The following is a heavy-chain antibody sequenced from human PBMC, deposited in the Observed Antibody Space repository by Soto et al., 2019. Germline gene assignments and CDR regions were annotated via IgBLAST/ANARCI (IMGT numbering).Heavy chain of an antibody. Sequence: PGGSLRLSCAASGFTFSSYAMSWVRQAPGKGLEWVGFIRSKAYGGTTEYAASVKGRFTISRDDSKSIAYLQMNSLKTEDTAVYYCTRDEFTNWNDPTPGIGFDIWGQGTMVTVSS. CDR3: TRDEFTNWNDPTPGIGFDI. V-gene: IGHV3-49*04. D-gene: IGHD1-1*01. CDR2: IRSKAYGGTT. J-gene: IGHJ3*02. CDR1: GFTFSSYA.